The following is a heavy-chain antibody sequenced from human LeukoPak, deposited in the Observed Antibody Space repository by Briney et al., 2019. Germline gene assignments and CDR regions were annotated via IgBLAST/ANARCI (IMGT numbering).Heavy chain of an antibody. Sequence: GGFLRLSCAASGFTFSSYWMSWVRRAPGKGLEWVANIKQDGSEKYYVDSVKGRFTISRDTSKNTVYLQMNTLRAEDSALYYCTRTGLGYSLGNGLDAWGQGTLVTVSS. V-gene: IGHV3-7*01. D-gene: IGHD5-18*01. CDR3: TRTGLGYSLGNGLDA. CDR1: GFTFSSYW. J-gene: IGHJ5*02. CDR2: IKQDGSEK.